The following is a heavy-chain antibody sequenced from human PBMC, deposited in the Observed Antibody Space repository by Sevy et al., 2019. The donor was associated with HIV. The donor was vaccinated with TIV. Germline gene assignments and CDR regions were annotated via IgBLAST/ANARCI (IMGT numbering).Heavy chain of an antibody. CDR3: ARGGYYYDNAAYYALDS. CDR1: GFTFSNYA. J-gene: IGHJ4*02. D-gene: IGHD3-22*01. CDR2: IWSDGAYQ. V-gene: IGHV3-33*01. Sequence: GGSLRLSCAATGFTFSNYAMHWVRQAPGKGMEWVAIIWSDGAYQYHGGSVKGRFTISRDNSKNTLYLQMNNVRVEDTAVYYCARGGYYYDNAAYYALDSWGQGTLVTVSS.